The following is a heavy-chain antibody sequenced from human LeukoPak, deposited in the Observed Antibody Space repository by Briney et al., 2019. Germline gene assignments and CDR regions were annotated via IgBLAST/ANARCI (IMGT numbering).Heavy chain of an antibody. CDR1: GGAISTYY. CDR3: ARTGGYDTNALDS. J-gene: IGHJ4*02. D-gene: IGHD2-8*01. Sequence: SETLSPTCTVSGGAISTYYWTWIRQPPGKELEWIGYVYYSGSTNSNPSLSTRVTMSVDMSKNHFSLNQNSVTAADTAVYYCARTGGYDTNALDSWGPGTLVTVSS. CDR2: VYYSGST. V-gene: IGHV4-59*12.